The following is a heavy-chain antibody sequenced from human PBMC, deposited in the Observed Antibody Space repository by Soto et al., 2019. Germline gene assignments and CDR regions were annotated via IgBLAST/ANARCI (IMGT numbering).Heavy chain of an antibody. CDR1: GYTLTSYA. CDR2: INAGNGNT. CDR3: ARSIVVVTALDY. V-gene: IGHV1-3*01. Sequence: ASVKVSCKASGYTLTSYAMHWVRQAPGQRLEWMGWINAGNGNTKYSQKFQGRVTITRDTSASTAYMELSSLRPEDTAVYYCARSIVVVTALDYWGQGTLVTVSS. D-gene: IGHD2-21*02. J-gene: IGHJ4*02.